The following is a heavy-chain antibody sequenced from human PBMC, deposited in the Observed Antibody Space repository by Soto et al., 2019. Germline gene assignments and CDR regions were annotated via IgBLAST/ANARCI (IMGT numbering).Heavy chain of an antibody. CDR1: GFTFKNYD. J-gene: IGHJ4*02. CDR2: ISGSGGVT. Sequence: EVELLESGGGLVQPGGSLRLSWVASGFTFKNYDMSWIRQAPGKGLEWVSGISGSGGVTYYADSVKGRFTISRDNSKNTLYLQMNSLRAEDTAIYYCAKNRQFRSYYESAGHYDNWGQGTLVTVSS. CDR3: AKNRQFRSYYESAGHYDN. V-gene: IGHV3-23*01. D-gene: IGHD3-10*01.